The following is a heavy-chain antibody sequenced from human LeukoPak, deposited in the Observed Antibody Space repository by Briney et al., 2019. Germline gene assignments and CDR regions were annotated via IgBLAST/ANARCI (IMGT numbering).Heavy chain of an antibody. CDR2: INPGDGGT. J-gene: IGHJ4*02. Sequence: ASVKVSCKTSGYTFTNHYLHWVRQAPGQGLEWMGVINPGDGGTNYAQKFQGRVTMTRDTSTSTVYMELSSLRPEDTAVFYCTRLGQLVFDYWGQGTLVTVSS. D-gene: IGHD6-6*01. V-gene: IGHV1-46*03. CDR1: GYTFTNHY. CDR3: TRLGQLVFDY.